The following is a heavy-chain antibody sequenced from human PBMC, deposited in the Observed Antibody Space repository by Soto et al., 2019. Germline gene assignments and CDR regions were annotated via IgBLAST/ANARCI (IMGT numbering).Heavy chain of an antibody. CDR1: GVSITSSGYY. CDR2: IFRSGAP. D-gene: IGHD1-1*01. V-gene: IGHV4-31*03. Sequence: QVQLQESGPGLVKPSQTLSLTCTVSGVSITSSGYYWAWMRQYPGKGLEWVAYIFRSGAPYYNPSLKRRISISLDTPTNQFSLKLTSVTAADTAVYFCARGTAGVAPTALDYWGQGTLVTVSS. J-gene: IGHJ4*02. CDR3: ARGTAGVAPTALDY.